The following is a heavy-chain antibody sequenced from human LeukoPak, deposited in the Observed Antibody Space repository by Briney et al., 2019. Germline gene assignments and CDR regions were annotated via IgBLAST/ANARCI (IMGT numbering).Heavy chain of an antibody. V-gene: IGHV1-18*01. CDR3: AKNSRRVVGTIRLGYYYYMDV. Sequence: ASVSVSCKASGYTFSTYGISWVRQAPGQGLEWMGWISGYNGNTQYAQKFQGRVTMTTDTSTSTAYMEVRILRSDDTAVYYCAKNSRRVVGTIRLGYYYYMDVWGKGTTVTVSS. CDR2: ISGYNGNT. J-gene: IGHJ6*03. D-gene: IGHD1-26*01. CDR1: GYTFSTYG.